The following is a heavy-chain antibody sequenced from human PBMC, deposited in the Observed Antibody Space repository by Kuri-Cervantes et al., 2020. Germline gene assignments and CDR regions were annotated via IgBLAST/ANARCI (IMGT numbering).Heavy chain of an antibody. CDR1: GFTFSSYW. D-gene: IGHD4-23*01. CDR3: ASGIYGGKDY. CDR2: ISNSGDTI. Sequence: GESLKISCAASGFTFSSYWMSWVRQAPGKGLDWVSYISNSGDTIYYADSVKGRFTISRDNAKNSLYLQMNSLRADDTAVYYCASGIYGGKDYWGQGTLVTVSS. V-gene: IGHV3-48*04. J-gene: IGHJ4*02.